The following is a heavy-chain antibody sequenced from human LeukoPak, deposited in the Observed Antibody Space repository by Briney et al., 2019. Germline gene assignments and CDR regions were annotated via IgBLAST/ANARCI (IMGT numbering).Heavy chain of an antibody. D-gene: IGHD2-15*01. CDR1: GGSINSGSYY. V-gene: IGHV4-61*02. Sequence: PSETLSLTCIVSGGSINSGSYYWNWIRQPAGKGLEWLGRIYTGGTTNYNPSLKSLVIISVDTSKNQFSLKLSSMTAADTDVYYCAREMLGYCSGGSCYLGGNAFDIWGQGTLVTVSS. J-gene: IGHJ3*02. CDR3: AREMLGYCSGGSCYLGGNAFDI. CDR2: IYTGGTT.